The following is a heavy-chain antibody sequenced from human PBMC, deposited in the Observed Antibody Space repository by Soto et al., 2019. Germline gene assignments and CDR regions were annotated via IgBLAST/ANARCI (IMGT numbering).Heavy chain of an antibody. J-gene: IGHJ6*03. Sequence: PSQTLSLTCAISGDSVSSNSAAWNWIRQSPSRGLEWLGRTYYRSTRWYNDYAVSVKSRITVNPDTSKNQFSLHLNSVTPEDTAVYYCAGTTSLQSYYMDDSDKGTTGT. CDR3: AGTTSLQSYYMDD. V-gene: IGHV6-1*01. CDR1: GDSVSSNSAA. CDR2: TYYRSTRWYN. D-gene: IGHD1-7*01.